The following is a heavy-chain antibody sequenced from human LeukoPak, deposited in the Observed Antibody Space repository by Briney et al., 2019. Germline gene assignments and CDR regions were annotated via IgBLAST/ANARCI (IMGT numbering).Heavy chain of an antibody. CDR3: ASKIIAAAGTFDY. CDR1: GYSISSGYY. J-gene: IGHJ4*02. V-gene: IGHV4-38-2*02. CDR2: IYHSGST. Sequence: SETLSLTCTVSGYSISSGYYWGWIRQPPGKGLEWIGSIYHSGSTYYNPSLKSRVTISVDKSKNQFSLKLSSVTAADTAVYYCASKIIAAAGTFDYWGQGTLVTVSS. D-gene: IGHD6-13*01.